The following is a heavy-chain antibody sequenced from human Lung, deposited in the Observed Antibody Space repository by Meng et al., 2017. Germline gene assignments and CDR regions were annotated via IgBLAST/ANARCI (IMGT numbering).Heavy chain of an antibody. CDR3: ARGPTTMGHDFGY. J-gene: IGHJ4*02. V-gene: IGHV4-34*01. Sequence: QQWGGVMMNAAANMFCTRAVCAVFISDCSWGGRLDPRGRGRVWGGKIDNSSNTNYDQSLESRATMTVDTSTNNDSLKLSSVTADASAVYYCARGPTTMGHDFGYWGQGTMVTVSS. CDR1: AVFISDCS. CDR2: IDNSSNT. D-gene: IGHD4-23*01.